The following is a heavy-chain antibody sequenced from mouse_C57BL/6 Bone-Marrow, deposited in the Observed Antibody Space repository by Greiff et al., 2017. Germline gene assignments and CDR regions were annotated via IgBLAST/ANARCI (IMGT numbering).Heavy chain of an antibody. D-gene: IGHD1-1*01. CDR3: ARRLTTVVALDY. J-gene: IGHJ2*01. CDR1: GFTFSDYG. Sequence: EVKLMESGGGLVKPGGSLKLSCAASGFTFSDYGMHWVRQAPEKGLEWVAYISSGSSTIYYADTVKGRFTISRDSAKNTLFLQMTSLRSEDTAMYYCARRLTTVVALDYWGQGTTLTVSS. V-gene: IGHV5-17*01. CDR2: ISSGSSTI.